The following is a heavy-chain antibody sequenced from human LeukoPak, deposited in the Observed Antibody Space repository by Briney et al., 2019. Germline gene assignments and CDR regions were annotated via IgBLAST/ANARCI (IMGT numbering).Heavy chain of an antibody. V-gene: IGHV4-30-4*02. CDR3: ARSMGGRWGIFGVVTNFDY. Sequence: SETLSLTCTVSGGSISSGDYYWSWIRQPPGKGLEWIGYIYYSGSTYYNPSLKSRVTISVDTSKNQFSLKLSSVTAADTAVYYCARSMGGRWGIFGVVTNFDYWGQGTLVTVSS. J-gene: IGHJ4*02. D-gene: IGHD3-3*01. CDR1: GGSISSGDYY. CDR2: IYYSGST.